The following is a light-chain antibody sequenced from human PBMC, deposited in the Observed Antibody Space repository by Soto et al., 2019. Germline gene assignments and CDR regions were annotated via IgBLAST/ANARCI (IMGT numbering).Light chain of an antibody. CDR2: GNS. CDR3: QSYDSSLSGWV. CDR1: SSNIGAGYD. Sequence: QSVLTQPPSVSGAQGQRVTISCTGGSSNIGAGYDVHWYQQLPGTAPKLLIYGNSNRPSGVPDRFSGSKSGTSASLAITGLQAEDEADYYCQSYDSSLSGWVFGGGTKVTVL. J-gene: IGLJ3*02. V-gene: IGLV1-40*01.